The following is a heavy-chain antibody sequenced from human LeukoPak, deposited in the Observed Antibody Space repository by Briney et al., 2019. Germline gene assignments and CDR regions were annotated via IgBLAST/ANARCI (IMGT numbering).Heavy chain of an antibody. CDR2: VYYIGST. CDR1: GGSISNYY. J-gene: IGHJ3*02. CDR3: ARHGYDFWSGSHDAFDI. Sequence: SETLSLTCTVSGGSISNYYWSWIRQPPGKGLECIGHVYYIGSTDYNPSLKSRLTISVDSSLNQFSLRLSSVTAADTAVYYCARHGYDFWSGSHDAFDIWGQGTMVTVSS. V-gene: IGHV4-59*08. D-gene: IGHD3-3*01.